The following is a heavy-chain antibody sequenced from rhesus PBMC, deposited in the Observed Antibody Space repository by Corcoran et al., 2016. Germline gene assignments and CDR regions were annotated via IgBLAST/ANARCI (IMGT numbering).Heavy chain of an antibody. CDR2: IYSKSEST. D-gene: IGHD2-27*01. Sequence: QVQLQESGPGVVKPSETLSLTCAVSGGTSSSGYYYWSCIRQPPGKGLAGIWGIYSKSESTNYNPSLKSRVTISKDTSKNQFSLKLGSVTAPDTAVYYCARDHCSGIYCYTWYFDIWGPGTPITISS. CDR1: GGTSSSGYYY. CDR3: ARDHCSGIYCYTWYFDI. J-gene: IGHJ2*01. V-gene: IGHV4S12*01.